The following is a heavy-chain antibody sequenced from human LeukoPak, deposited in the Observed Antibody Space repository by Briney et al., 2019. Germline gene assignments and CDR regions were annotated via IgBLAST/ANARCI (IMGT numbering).Heavy chain of an antibody. Sequence: GEALKVSXKASGYTFTTYWIGWMRQMPGKGLEWMGIIFPGDSDTRYSPSFQGQVTISADKSITTAYLQWSSLKASDTAIYYCARPDSGGYWGQGTLVTVSS. D-gene: IGHD4-23*01. V-gene: IGHV5-51*01. CDR1: GYTFTTYW. J-gene: IGHJ4*02. CDR2: IFPGDSDT. CDR3: ARPDSGGY.